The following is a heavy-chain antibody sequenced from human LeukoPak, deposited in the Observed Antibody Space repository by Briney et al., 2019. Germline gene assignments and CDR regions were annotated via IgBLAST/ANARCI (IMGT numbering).Heavy chain of an antibody. J-gene: IGHJ4*02. D-gene: IGHD5-24*01. CDR3: ARGGRWPYDY. V-gene: IGHV4-34*01. Sequence: SETLSLTCAVYGGSFSGYYWSWIRQPPGQGLEWIGEINHSGSTNYNLSLKSRVTISVDTSKNQFSLKLSSVTAADTAVYYCARGGRWPYDYWGQGTLVTVSS. CDR1: GGSFSGYY. CDR2: INHSGST.